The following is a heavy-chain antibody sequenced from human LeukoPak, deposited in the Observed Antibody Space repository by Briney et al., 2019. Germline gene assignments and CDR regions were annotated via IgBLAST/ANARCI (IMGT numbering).Heavy chain of an antibody. V-gene: IGHV3-48*03. CDR2: ISSSGSTI. CDR3: ARGHWFLGL. CDR1: GFTFSSYE. J-gene: IGHJ2*01. Sequence: GGSLRLSCAASGFTFSSYEMNWVRQAPGKGLEWVSYISSSGSTIYYADSVKGRFTVSRDNAKNSLYLQMNDLRAEDTAVYYCARGHWFLGLWGRGTLVTVSS.